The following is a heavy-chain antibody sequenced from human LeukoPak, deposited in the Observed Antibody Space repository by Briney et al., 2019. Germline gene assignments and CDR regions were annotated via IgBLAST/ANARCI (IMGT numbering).Heavy chain of an antibody. V-gene: IGHV3-74*01. D-gene: IGHD3-22*01. Sequence: GGSLRLSCAASGFTFSNYWMHWVRQAPGKGLVWVTRINTDGSTTSYADSVEGRFTISRDNAKNTLYLQMNSLRAEDTAVYYCAKANYYDSSGYFDYWGQGTLVTVSS. J-gene: IGHJ4*02. CDR3: AKANYYDSSGYFDY. CDR2: INTDGSTT. CDR1: GFTFSNYW.